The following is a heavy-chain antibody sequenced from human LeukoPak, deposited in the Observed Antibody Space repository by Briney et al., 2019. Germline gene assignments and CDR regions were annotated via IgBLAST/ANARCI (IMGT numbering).Heavy chain of an antibody. D-gene: IGHD3-10*01. CDR1: GFTFSSYW. CDR2: IKQDGSEK. CDR3: ARDLRLLWFGEPKSSFDY. V-gene: IGHV3-7*03. J-gene: IGHJ4*02. Sequence: GGSLRLSCAASGFTFSSYWMSWVRQAPGKGLEGVANIKQDGSEKYYVDSVKGRFTISRDNAKNSLYLQTNSLRAEDTAVYYCARDLRLLWFGEPKSSFDYWGQGTLVTVSS.